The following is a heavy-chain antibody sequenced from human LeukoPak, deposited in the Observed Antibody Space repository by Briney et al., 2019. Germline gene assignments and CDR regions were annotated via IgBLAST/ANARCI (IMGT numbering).Heavy chain of an antibody. V-gene: IGHV4-39*07. Sequence: PSETLSLTCTVSGGSISSSSYYWGWIRQPPGKGLEWIGSIYYSGSTYYNPSLKSRVTISVDTSRNQFSLKLSSVTAADTAVYYCARVSTYYDFWSGRRPRTIDYWGQGTLVTVSS. D-gene: IGHD3-3*01. CDR1: GGSISSSSYY. J-gene: IGHJ4*02. CDR2: IYYSGST. CDR3: ARVSTYYDFWSGRRPRTIDY.